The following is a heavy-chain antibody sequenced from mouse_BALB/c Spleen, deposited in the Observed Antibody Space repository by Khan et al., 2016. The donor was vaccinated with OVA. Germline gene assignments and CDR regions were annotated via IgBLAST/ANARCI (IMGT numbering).Heavy chain of an antibody. V-gene: IGHV14-3*02. CDR2: IDPANGNT. D-gene: IGHD1-1*01. CDR1: GFNIKDTY. J-gene: IGHJ4*01. Sequence: VQLQQSGAELVKPRASVKLSCTASGFNIKDTYMHWVKQRPEQGLEWIGRIDPANGNTKYDPKFQGKATITADTSSNTAYLQLSSLTSEDTAVYYCAITSVVRYYAMDYWGQGTSVTVSS. CDR3: AITSVVRYYAMDY.